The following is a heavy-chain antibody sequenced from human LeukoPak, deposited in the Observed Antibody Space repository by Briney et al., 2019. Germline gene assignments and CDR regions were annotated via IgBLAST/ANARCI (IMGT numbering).Heavy chain of an antibody. Sequence: GASVKVSCKASGYTFTCYYMHWVRQAPGQGLEWMGWINPNSGGTNYAQKFQGRVTMTRDTSISTAYMELSRLRSDDTAVYYCARDRDYYDSSGPPDYWGQGTLVTVSS. CDR1: GYTFTCYY. V-gene: IGHV1-2*02. CDR2: INPNSGGT. D-gene: IGHD3-22*01. J-gene: IGHJ4*02. CDR3: ARDRDYYDSSGPPDY.